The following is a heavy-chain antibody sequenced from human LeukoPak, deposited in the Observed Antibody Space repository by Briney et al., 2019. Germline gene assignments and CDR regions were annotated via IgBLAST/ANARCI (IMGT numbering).Heavy chain of an antibody. CDR1: GYTFTSYA. J-gene: IGHJ4*02. CDR2: INAGNGNT. CDR3: AREDTMVRGVPLGYFDY. V-gene: IGHV1-3*01. Sequence: GASVKVSCKASGYTFTSYAMHWVRQAPGQRLEWMGWINAGNGNTKYSQKFQGRVTITRDTSASTAYMGLSSLRSEDTAVYYCAREDTMVRGVPLGYFDYWGQGTLVTVSS. D-gene: IGHD3-10*01.